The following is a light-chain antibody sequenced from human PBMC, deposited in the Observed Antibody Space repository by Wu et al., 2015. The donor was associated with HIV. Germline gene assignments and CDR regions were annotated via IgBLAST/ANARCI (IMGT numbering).Light chain of an antibody. Sequence: MTQSPATLSVSPGERATLTCRASQNVNSNLAWYQQKPGQAPRLLIYGVSTRATDIPARFSGSGSETEFSLTISSLQSEDFAVYYCQQYNNYRWTFGQGTKVDFK. CDR1: QNVNSN. CDR3: QQYNNYRWT. J-gene: IGKJ1*01. CDR2: GVS. V-gene: IGKV3-15*01.